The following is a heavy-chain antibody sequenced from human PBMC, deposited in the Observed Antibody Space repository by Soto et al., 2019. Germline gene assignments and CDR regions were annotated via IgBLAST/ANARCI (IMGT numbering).Heavy chain of an antibody. J-gene: IGHJ3*02. Sequence: EVQLVESGGCLVQPGGSLRLSCAASGFTFSSYSMNWVRQAPGKGLEWVSYISSSSTIYYADSVKGRFTISRDNAKNSLYLQMNSLRAEDTAVYYCAREAWVTVAFDIWGQGTMVTVSS. CDR3: AREAWVTVAFDI. D-gene: IGHD2-21*02. CDR2: ISSSSTI. CDR1: GFTFSSYS. V-gene: IGHV3-48*01.